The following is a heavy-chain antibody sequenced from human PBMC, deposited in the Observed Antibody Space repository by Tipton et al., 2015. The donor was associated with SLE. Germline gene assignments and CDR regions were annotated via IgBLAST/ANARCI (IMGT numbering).Heavy chain of an antibody. V-gene: IGHV4-39*07. D-gene: IGHD3-9*01. CDR3: ARVLTVYDILTGYSPPCYFDS. J-gene: IGHJ4*02. CDR1: PDAIYSNIYN. Sequence: TLSLTCTVSPDAIYSNIYNWAWIRQSPGKGLEWIGTVKNSGRTNVNPSLGGRVTISVDTSMNQFSLKVNSVTAADTAVYYCARVLTVYDILTGYSPPCYFDSWGQGTLVTVSS. CDR2: VKNSGRT.